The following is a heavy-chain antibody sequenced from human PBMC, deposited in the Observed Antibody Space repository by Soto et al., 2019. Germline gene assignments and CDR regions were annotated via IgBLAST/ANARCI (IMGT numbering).Heavy chain of an antibody. V-gene: IGHV1-69*02. J-gene: IGHJ4*02. CDR1: GGTFSSYT. CDR3: ARVGYYDSSGYLDY. D-gene: IGHD3-22*01. Sequence: QVQLVQSGAEVKKPGSSVKVSCKDSGGTFSSYTISWVRQAPGQGLEWMGRIIPILGIANYAQKFQGRVTITADKSTSTAYMELSSLRSEDTAVYYCARVGYYDSSGYLDYWGQGTLVTVSS. CDR2: IIPILGIA.